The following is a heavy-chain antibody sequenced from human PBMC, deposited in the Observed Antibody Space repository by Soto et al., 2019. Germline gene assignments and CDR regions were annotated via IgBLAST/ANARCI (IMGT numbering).Heavy chain of an antibody. CDR3: AYEFRRAGMDV. CDR2: ISSGSTI. CDR1: GFTFSSYE. V-gene: IGHV3-48*03. D-gene: IGHD3-10*01. J-gene: IGHJ6*02. Sequence: GGSLRLSCAASGFTFSSYEMNWVRQAPGKGLEWVSYISSGSTIYYADSVKGRFTISRDNAKNSLYLQMNSLRAEDTAVYYCAYEFRRAGMDVWGQGTTVTVSS.